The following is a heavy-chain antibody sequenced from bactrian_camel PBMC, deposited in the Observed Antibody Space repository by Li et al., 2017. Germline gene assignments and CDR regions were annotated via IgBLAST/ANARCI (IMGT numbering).Heavy chain of an antibody. D-gene: IGHD8*01. Sequence: HVQLVESGGGSVQAGGSLTLSCAALRVRYSEYNMAWFRQVPGKEREGVASMVTAPRTFYADSVKGRFTISRDDAQKTLYLQMSSLKPEDTATYYCAATAAWFCGRSLAESDWRYWGQGTQVTVS. CDR1: RVRYSEYN. CDR3: AATAAWFCGRSLAESDWRY. J-gene: IGHJ4*01. V-gene: IGHV3S9*01. CDR2: MVTAPRT.